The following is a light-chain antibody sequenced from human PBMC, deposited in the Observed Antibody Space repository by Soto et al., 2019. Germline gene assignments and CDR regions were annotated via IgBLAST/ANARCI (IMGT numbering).Light chain of an antibody. Sequence: DLQMTQSPSSLSASVGDRVTITCRASQSISSYLNWYQQKPGKAPKLLIYAASSLQSGVPSRFSGRGSGTDFTLTISSLQPEDFATYYCQQSYSTPIAFGPWTKVDIK. J-gene: IGKJ3*01. CDR3: QQSYSTPIA. CDR2: AAS. V-gene: IGKV1-39*01. CDR1: QSISSY.